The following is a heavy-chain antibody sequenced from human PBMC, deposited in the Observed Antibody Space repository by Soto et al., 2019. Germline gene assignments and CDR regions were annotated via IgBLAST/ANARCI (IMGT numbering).Heavy chain of an antibody. CDR3: ARVVSGVAGWFDP. CDR2: IYYSGNT. Sequence: PSETLSLTCTVSGGSIRSGGYYWSWVRQNPGRGLEWIGNIYYSGNTYYNPSLKSRLTISVDTSKNQFSLNLSSVTAADTAVYYCARVVSGVAGWFDPWGQGTVVTVSS. J-gene: IGHJ5*02. CDR1: GGSIRSGGYY. V-gene: IGHV4-31*03. D-gene: IGHD2-8*01.